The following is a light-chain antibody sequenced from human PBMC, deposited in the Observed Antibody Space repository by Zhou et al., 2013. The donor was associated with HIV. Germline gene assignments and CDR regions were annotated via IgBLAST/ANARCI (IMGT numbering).Light chain of an antibody. CDR2: DSS. Sequence: EVVLTQSPGTLSLSPGERATLSCRASQSVRWSYLAWYQQKRGQPPRLLIYDSSNRATGIPARFSGSGSGTDFTLTISSLQPEDFATYYCLQAQSFPLTVGGGTKVEIK. J-gene: IGKJ4*01. CDR3: LQAQSFPLT. V-gene: IGKV3D-7*01. CDR1: QSVRWSY.